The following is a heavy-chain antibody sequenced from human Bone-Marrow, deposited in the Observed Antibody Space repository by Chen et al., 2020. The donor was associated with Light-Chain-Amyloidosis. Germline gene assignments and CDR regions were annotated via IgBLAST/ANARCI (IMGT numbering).Heavy chain of an antibody. CDR1: GFTFNSYG. J-gene: IGHJ4*02. CDR2: ISGSGGTT. V-gene: IGHV3-23*01. Sequence: EVQLLESGGGLVQPGESLRLSCAASGFTFNSYGMTWVRQAPGKGLEWVSAISGSGGTTFYADSVKGRFNISRDNSKNTLYLQMTSLRVEDTATYYCANRGNDYWGQGTLVTVSS. CDR3: ANRGNDY.